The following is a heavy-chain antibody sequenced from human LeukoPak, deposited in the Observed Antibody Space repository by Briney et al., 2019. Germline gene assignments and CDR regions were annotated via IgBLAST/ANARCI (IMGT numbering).Heavy chain of an antibody. J-gene: IGHJ4*02. CDR2: ISHSGNS. D-gene: IGHD6-19*01. CDR3: AAPGYSSGPDY. V-gene: IGHV4-34*01. CDR1: GGPFSGHYWSDYY. Sequence: SETLSLTCAVYGGPFSGHYWSDYYWSWVRQSPGKGLEWIGEISHSGNSNYNPSLKSRVTISVDTSKSQFSLNLTSMTAADTAVYYCAAPGYSSGPDYWGQGTLVTVSS.